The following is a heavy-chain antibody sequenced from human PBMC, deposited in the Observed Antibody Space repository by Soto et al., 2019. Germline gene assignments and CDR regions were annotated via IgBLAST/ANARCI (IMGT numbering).Heavy chain of an antibody. CDR1: SGSIFSSNW. CDR2: TRNSGGA. V-gene: IGHV4-4*02. D-gene: IGHD6-13*01. J-gene: IGHJ4*02. CDR3: ASHLVMSGTRGFDN. Sequence: QVQLQESGPGLVKPSGTLSLTCAVSSGSIFSSNWWSWVRQPPGQGLEWIGETRNSGGANYNPSLQSRVTITVDRSKNHFFLQLRYVTAADTAVYYCASHLVMSGTRGFDNWGLGALVTVSS.